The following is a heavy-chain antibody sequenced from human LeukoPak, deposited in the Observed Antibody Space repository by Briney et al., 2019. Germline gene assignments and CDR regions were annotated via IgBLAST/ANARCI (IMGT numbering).Heavy chain of an antibody. CDR2: INHSGST. CDR3: ARGDAVRGVNWFDP. D-gene: IGHD3-10*01. CDR1: GGSISSSNW. Sequence: PSETLSLTCAVSGGSISSSNWWSWVRQPPGKGLEWIGEINHSGSTNYNPSLKSRVTISVDTSKNQFSLKLSSVTAADTAVYYCARGDAVRGVNWFDPWGQGTLVTVSS. V-gene: IGHV4-4*02. J-gene: IGHJ5*02.